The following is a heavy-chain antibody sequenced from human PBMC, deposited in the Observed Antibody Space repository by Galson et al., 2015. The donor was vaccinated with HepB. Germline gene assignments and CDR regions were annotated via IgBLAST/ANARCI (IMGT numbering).Heavy chain of an antibody. V-gene: IGHV3-30*18. CDR3: AKDLLAYYYDSSGYDY. CDR1: GFTFSSYG. D-gene: IGHD3-22*01. Sequence: SLRLSCAASGFTFSSYGMHWVRQAPGKGLEWVAVISYDGSNKYYADSVKGRFTISRDNSKNTLYLQMNSLRAEDTAVYYCAKDLLAYYYDSSGYDYWGQGTLVTVSS. J-gene: IGHJ4*02. CDR2: ISYDGSNK.